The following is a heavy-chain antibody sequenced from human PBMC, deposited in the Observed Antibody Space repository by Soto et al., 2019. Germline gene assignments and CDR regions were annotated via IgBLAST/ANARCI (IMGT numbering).Heavy chain of an antibody. CDR1: GFTFSSYS. J-gene: IGHJ5*02. Sequence: GGSLRLSCAASGFTFSSYSMNWVRQAPGKGLEWVSSISSSSSYIYYADSVKGRFTISRDNAKNSLYLQMNSLRAEDTAVYYCARVRLAAKNWFDPWGQGTLVTVSS. D-gene: IGHD4-17*01. CDR2: ISSSSSYI. V-gene: IGHV3-21*01. CDR3: ARVRLAAKNWFDP.